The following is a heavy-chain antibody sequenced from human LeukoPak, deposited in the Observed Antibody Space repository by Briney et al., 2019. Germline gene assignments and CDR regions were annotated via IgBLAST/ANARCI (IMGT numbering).Heavy chain of an antibody. CDR1: GFTFSSYA. CDR3: AKAGGLVVVTWVNY. V-gene: IGHV3-23*01. CDR2: ISGSGGST. D-gene: IGHD2-21*02. Sequence: GESLRLSCAASGFTFSSYAMHWVRQAPGKGLEWVSAISGSGGSTYYADSVKGRFTISRDNSKNTLYLQMNSLRAEDTAVYYCAKAGGLVVVTWVNYWGQGTLVTVSS. J-gene: IGHJ4*02.